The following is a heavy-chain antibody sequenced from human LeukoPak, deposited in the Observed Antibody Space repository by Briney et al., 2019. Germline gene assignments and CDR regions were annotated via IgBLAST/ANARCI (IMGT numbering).Heavy chain of an antibody. Sequence: GGSLRLSCAASGFIFSTYWTSWVRQAPGKGLEWVANIKEDGTVKQYVDSVKGRFTISRDNAKNSLYLQMNSLRVEDTAVYYCSGGNVFDIWGQGTLVTVSS. CDR1: GFIFSTYW. CDR2: IKEDGTVK. CDR3: SGGNVFDI. D-gene: IGHD3-16*01. V-gene: IGHV3-7*01. J-gene: IGHJ3*02.